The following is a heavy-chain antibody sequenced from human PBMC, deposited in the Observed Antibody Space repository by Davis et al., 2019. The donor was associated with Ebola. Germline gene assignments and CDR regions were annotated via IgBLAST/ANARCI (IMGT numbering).Heavy chain of an antibody. CDR2: ILPIFGTA. V-gene: IGHV1-69*13. CDR1: GGTFSSYA. D-gene: IGHD3-3*01. CDR3: ARVLSSRTIFGVVPHYGMDV. Sequence: SVPVSCKASGGTFSSYAISWVRQAPGQGLEWMGGILPIFGTANYAQKFQGRVTITADESTSTAYMELSSLRSEDTAVYYCARVLSSRTIFGVVPHYGMDVWGQGTTVTVSS. J-gene: IGHJ6*02.